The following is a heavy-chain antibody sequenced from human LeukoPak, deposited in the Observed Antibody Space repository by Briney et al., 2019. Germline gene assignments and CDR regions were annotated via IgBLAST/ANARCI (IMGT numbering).Heavy chain of an antibody. J-gene: IGHJ4*02. CDR1: GFTFTSYA. CDR2: IVVGSGNT. CDR3: AAKTTVVRGRYFDY. V-gene: IGHV1-58*02. Sequence: GTSVKVSCKASGFTFTSYAMRWVRQARGQRLEWIGWIVVGSGNTNYAQKLQERVTITRDMSTSTAYMELSSLRSEDTAVYYCAAKTTVVRGRYFDYWGQGTLVTVSS. D-gene: IGHD4-23*01.